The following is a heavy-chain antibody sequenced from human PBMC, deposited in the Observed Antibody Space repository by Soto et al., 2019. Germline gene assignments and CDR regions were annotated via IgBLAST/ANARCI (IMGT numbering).Heavy chain of an antibody. V-gene: IGHV3-53*01. Sequence: EVQLVESGGGLIQPGGSLRLSCAASGFTVSSNYMSWVRQAPGKGLEWVSVIYSGGSTYYADSVKGRFTISRDNSKNTLYLQMNSLRAEDTAVYYCARATPDYGDYPLYFDYWGQGTLVTVSS. CDR3: ARATPDYGDYPLYFDY. CDR1: GFTVSSNY. J-gene: IGHJ4*02. D-gene: IGHD4-17*01. CDR2: IYSGGST.